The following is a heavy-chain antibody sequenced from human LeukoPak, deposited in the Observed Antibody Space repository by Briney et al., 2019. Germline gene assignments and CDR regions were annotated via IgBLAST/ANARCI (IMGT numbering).Heavy chain of an antibody. J-gene: IGHJ4*02. Sequence: GESLKISCKGSGYTFTNYWIGWVRQMPGKGLEWMGIIYPGDSERKYNPSLQGQVTISADKSISTVYLQWSSLKPSDTAIYYCARIEGSTFDYWGQGTLVTVSS. CDR3: ARIEGSTFDY. CDR2: IYPGDSER. V-gene: IGHV5-51*01. CDR1: GYTFTNYW.